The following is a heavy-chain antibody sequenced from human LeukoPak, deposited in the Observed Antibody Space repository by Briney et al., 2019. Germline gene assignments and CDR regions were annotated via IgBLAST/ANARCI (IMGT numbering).Heavy chain of an antibody. CDR1: GGTFSSYA. Sequence: SVKVSCKASGGTFSSYAISWVRQAPGQGLEWMGRIIPILGIANYAQKFQGRVTITADESTSTAYMELSSLRSEDTAVYYCARGGLTGTRAYYYYMDVWGKGTTVTVSS. J-gene: IGHJ6*03. D-gene: IGHD1-20*01. V-gene: IGHV1-69*04. CDR2: IIPILGIA. CDR3: ARGGLTGTRAYYYYMDV.